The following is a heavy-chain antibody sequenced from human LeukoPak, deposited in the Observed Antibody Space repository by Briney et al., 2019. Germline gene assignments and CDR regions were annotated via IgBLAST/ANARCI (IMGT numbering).Heavy chain of an antibody. D-gene: IGHD3-10*01. CDR2: INHSGST. J-gene: IGHJ5*02. Sequence: GSLRLSCAASGFTFSSYAMSWIRQPPGKGLEWIGEINHSGSTNYNPSLKSRVTISVDTSKNQFSLKLSSVTAADTAVYYCARWFGESYWFDPWGQGTLVTVSS. V-gene: IGHV4-34*08. CDR1: GFTFSSYA. CDR3: ARWFGESYWFDP.